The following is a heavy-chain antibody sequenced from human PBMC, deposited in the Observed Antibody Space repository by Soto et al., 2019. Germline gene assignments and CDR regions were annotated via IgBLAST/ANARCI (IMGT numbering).Heavy chain of an antibody. CDR3: ARDNQGNYHYYGMDV. V-gene: IGHV1-69*13. Sequence: SVKVSCKASGGTFSSYAISWVRQAPGQGLEWMGGIIPIFGTANYAQKFQGRVTITADESTSTAYMELSSLRSEDTAVYYCARDNQGNYHYYGMDVWGQGTTVTVSS. CDR2: IIPIFGTA. CDR1: GGTFSSYA. D-gene: IGHD3-10*01. J-gene: IGHJ6*02.